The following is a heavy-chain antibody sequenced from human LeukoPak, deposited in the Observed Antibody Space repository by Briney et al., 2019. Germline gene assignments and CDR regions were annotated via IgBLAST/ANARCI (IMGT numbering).Heavy chain of an antibody. Sequence: SVKVSCKASGFTFTSSAVQWVRQARGQRLEWIGWIVVCSGNTNYAQKFQERVTITRDMSTSTAYMELSSLRSEDTAVYYCAADLTAAGTGDGYWGQGTLVTVSS. CDR1: GFTFTSSA. V-gene: IGHV1-58*01. J-gene: IGHJ4*02. D-gene: IGHD6-13*01. CDR3: AADLTAAGTGDGY. CDR2: IVVCSGNT.